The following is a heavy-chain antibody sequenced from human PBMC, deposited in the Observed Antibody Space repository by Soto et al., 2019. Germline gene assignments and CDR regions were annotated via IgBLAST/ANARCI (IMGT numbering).Heavy chain of an antibody. CDR3: AKARLWGGDGYNTYNYYALDV. CDR1: GFTFDDYA. CDR2: ISWNSGHI. Sequence: EVQLVESGGGLVQPGKSLRLSCAASGFTFDDYAMHWVRQAPGKGLEWVSGISWNSGHIGYADSVKGRFTISRDSAKNSLYLQMNRLRAEDTALYYCAKARLWGGDGYNTYNYYALDVWGQGTTVTVSS. J-gene: IGHJ6*02. V-gene: IGHV3-9*01. D-gene: IGHD3-16*01.